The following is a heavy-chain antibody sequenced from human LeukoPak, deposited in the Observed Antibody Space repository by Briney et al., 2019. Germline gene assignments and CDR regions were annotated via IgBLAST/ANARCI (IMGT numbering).Heavy chain of an antibody. CDR1: GFTVSSNY. J-gene: IGHJ6*03. D-gene: IGHD2-15*01. V-gene: IGHV3-53*01. Sequence: GGSLRLSCAASGFTVSSNYMSWVRQAPGKGLEWVSVVYSGGSTFYADSVKGRFTISRDKSKNTLYLQMNSLRAEDTAVYYCARLYCSGGSCYSYYYYYMDVWGKGTTVTVSS. CDR3: ARLYCSGGSCYSYYYYYMDV. CDR2: VYSGGST.